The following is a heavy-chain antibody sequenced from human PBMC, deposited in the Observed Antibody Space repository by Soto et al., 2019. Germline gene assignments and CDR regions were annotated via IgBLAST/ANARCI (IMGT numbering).Heavy chain of an antibody. CDR1: GGSISSSSYY. D-gene: IGHD1-26*01. CDR3: ALGGGGSYYPIDY. J-gene: IGHJ4*02. Sequence: SETLSLTCTVSGGSISSSSYYWGWIRQPPGKGLEWIGYIYYSGSTNYNPSLKSRVTISVDTSKNQFSLRLSSVTAADTAVYYCALGGGGSYYPIDYWGQGTLVTVSS. V-gene: IGHV4-61*05. CDR2: IYYSGST.